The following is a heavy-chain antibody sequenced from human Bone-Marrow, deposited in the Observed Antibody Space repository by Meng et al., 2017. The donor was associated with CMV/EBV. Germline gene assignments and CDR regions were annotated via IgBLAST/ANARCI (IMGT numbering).Heavy chain of an antibody. Sequence: GGSLRFSCAASGFTFSSYSMNWVRQAPGKGLEWVSSISSSSSYIYYADSVKGRFTISRDNAKNSLYLQMNSLRAEDTAVYYCARVNQSSGYYYFDYWGQGTLVTVSS. V-gene: IGHV3-21*01. CDR3: ARVNQSSGYYYFDY. CDR1: GFTFSSYS. J-gene: IGHJ4*02. CDR2: ISSSSSYI. D-gene: IGHD3-22*01.